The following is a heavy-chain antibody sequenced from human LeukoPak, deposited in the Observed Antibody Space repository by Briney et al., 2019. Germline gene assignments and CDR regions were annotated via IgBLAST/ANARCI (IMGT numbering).Heavy chain of an antibody. CDR3: ARDGSSSSFDY. J-gene: IGHJ4*02. V-gene: IGHV3-21*01. CDR1: GFTFSSYS. D-gene: IGHD6-6*01. CDR2: ISSSSSYI. Sequence: GGSLRLSCAASGFTFSSYSMNCVRQVPGKGLEWVSSISSSSSYIYYADSVKGRFTISRDNAKNSLYLQMNSLRAEDTAVYYCARDGSSSSFDYWGQGTLVTVSS.